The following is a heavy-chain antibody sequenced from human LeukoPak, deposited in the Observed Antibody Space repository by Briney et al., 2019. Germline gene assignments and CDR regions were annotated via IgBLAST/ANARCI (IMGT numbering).Heavy chain of an antibody. J-gene: IGHJ4*02. D-gene: IGHD1-26*01. CDR2: INTDGSST. V-gene: IGHV3-74*01. Sequence: GGSLRLSCAASGFTFSSYWMHWVRQAPGKGLVWVSRINTDGSSTRYADSVKGRLTISRDNAKKTLYLQMNSLRAEDTAVYYCAMGSPDESLDYWGQGILVTVSS. CDR1: GFTFSSYW. CDR3: AMGSPDESLDY.